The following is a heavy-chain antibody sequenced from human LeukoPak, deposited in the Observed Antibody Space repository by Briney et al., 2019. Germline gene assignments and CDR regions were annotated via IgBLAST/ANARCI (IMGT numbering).Heavy chain of an antibody. Sequence: GRSLRLSCAASGFNFSSYGMHWVRQAPGKGLEWVAVISYDGSKKYYADSVKGRFTISRDNSKNTLYVQMNSLRTEDTAVYYCGSGSHYYYYGMDVWGQGTTVTVSS. J-gene: IGHJ6*02. V-gene: IGHV3-30*03. CDR1: GFNFSSYG. CDR2: ISYDGSKK. D-gene: IGHD3-10*01. CDR3: GSGSHYYYYGMDV.